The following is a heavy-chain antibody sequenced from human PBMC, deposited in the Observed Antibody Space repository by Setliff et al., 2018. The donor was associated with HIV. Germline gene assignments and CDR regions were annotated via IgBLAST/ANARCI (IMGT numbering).Heavy chain of an antibody. CDR1: GGSISSYY. D-gene: IGHD6-13*01. CDR2: IYYSGST. J-gene: IGHJ3*02. V-gene: IGHV4-59*01. CDR3: ARGMLRSSWYAHHDAFDI. Sequence: LSLTCTVSGGSISSYYWSWIRQPPGKGLEWIGYIYYSGSTNYNPSLKSRVTMSVDTSKNQFSLKLSSVTAADTAVYYCARGMLRSSWYAHHDAFDIWGQGTMVTVSS.